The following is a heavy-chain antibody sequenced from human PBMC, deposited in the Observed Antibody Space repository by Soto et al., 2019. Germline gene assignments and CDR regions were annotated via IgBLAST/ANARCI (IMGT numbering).Heavy chain of an antibody. D-gene: IGHD4-17*01. CDR3: AKYADYGEHPDWFDP. CDR1: GFIFSSYG. Sequence: QVQLVESGGGVVQPGRSLRLSCAASGFIFSSYGMHWVRQAPGKGLEWVAVISYHGVRTYYADSVKGRVTISRDNSKNTLYLQMDSLRPEDTAVYYCAKYADYGEHPDWFDPWGQGTLVTVSS. V-gene: IGHV3-30*18. J-gene: IGHJ5*02. CDR2: ISYHGVRT.